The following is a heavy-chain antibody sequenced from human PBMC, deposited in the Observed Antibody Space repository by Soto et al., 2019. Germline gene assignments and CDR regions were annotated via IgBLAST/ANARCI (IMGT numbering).Heavy chain of an antibody. D-gene: IGHD1-7*01. CDR3: AREQLELLFFDP. CDR2: IIPIFGTA. Sequence: GASVKVSCKASGGTFSSYAISWVRQAPGQGLEWMGGIIPIFGTANYAQKFQDRVTITADESTSTAYMELSSLRSEDTAVYYCAREQLELLFFDPWGQGTLVTVSS. J-gene: IGHJ5*02. CDR1: GGTFSSYA. V-gene: IGHV1-69*13.